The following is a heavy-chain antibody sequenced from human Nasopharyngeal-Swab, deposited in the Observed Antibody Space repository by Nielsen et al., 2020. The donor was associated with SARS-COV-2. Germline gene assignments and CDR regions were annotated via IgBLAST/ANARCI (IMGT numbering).Heavy chain of an antibody. CDR2: ISAYNGNT. Sequence: ASVKVSCKASGGTFSSYAISWVRQAPGQGLEWMGWISAYNGNTNYAQKLQGRVTMTTDTSTSTAYMELRSLRSDDTAVYYCARDPNSSSWFMGRWFDPWGQGTLVTVSS. V-gene: IGHV1-18*01. J-gene: IGHJ5*02. CDR3: ARDPNSSSWFMGRWFDP. CDR1: GGTFSSYA. D-gene: IGHD6-13*01.